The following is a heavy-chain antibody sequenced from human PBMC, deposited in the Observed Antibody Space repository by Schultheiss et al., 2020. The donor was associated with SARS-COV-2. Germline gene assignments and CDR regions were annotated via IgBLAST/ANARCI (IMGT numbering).Heavy chain of an antibody. CDR1: GFTFSSYG. CDR3: AKQGGTYCSGGSCYSYYYYGMDV. V-gene: IGHV3-23*01. Sequence: GESLKISCVVSGFTFSSYGMHWVRQAPGKGLEWVSAISGSGGSTYYADSVKGRFTISRDNSKNTLYLQMNSLRAEDTAVYYCAKQGGTYCSGGSCYSYYYYGMDVWGQGTTVTVSS. CDR2: ISGSGGST. D-gene: IGHD2-15*01. J-gene: IGHJ6*02.